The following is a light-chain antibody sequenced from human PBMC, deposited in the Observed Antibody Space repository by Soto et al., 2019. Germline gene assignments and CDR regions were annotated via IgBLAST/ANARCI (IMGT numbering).Light chain of an antibody. V-gene: IGLV2-14*01. CDR2: NVN. J-gene: IGLJ1*01. CDR3: SSFTSSTTYV. Sequence: QCALTQSASVSGSAGQSLTISCTGTSSDVGNYNYVSWYQQHPGEVPKLIIFNVNNRPSGVSNRFSGSKSGNTAYLTISGLQAEDEADYYCSSFTSSTTYVFGTGTKVNVL. CDR1: SSDVGNYNY.